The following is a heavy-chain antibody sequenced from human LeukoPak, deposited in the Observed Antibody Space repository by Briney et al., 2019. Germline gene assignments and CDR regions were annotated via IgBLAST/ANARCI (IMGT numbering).Heavy chain of an antibody. J-gene: IGHJ6*02. CDR3: TKGLARYQLPTYDYYAMDV. V-gene: IGHV3-53*05. CDR1: GFRFSNNF. CDR2: IYGAGST. D-gene: IGHD2-2*01. Sequence: PGGSLRLSCEVSGFRFSNNFMSWVRQAPGKGLEWLSVIYGAGSTYYADPLQGRFTTSRDSSKNTLYLQMSSLRAEDTAVYYCTKGLARYQLPTYDYYAMDVWGPGTTVSVSS.